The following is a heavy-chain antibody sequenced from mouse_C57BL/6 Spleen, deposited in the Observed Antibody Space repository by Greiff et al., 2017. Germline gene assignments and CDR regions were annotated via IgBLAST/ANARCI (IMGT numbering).Heavy chain of an antibody. D-gene: IGHD4-1*01. Sequence: QVQLQQPGAELVMPGASVKLSCKASGYTFTSYWMHWVKQRPGQGLEWIGEIDPSASYTTYNQKFKGKSTLTVDKSSSTAYMQLSSLTSEDSAVYYCARGTGTWCAYWGQGTLVTVSA. CDR3: ARGTGTWCAY. CDR2: IDPSASYT. CDR1: GYTFTSYW. J-gene: IGHJ3*01. V-gene: IGHV1-69*01.